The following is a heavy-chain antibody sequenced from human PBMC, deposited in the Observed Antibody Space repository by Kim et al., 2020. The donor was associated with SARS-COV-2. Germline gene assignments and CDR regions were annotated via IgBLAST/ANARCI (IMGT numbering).Heavy chain of an antibody. V-gene: IGHV1-46*01. J-gene: IGHJ6*02. CDR3: ARDLSGYYYYGMDV. D-gene: IGHD1-26*01. Sequence: AQKCPGRVTMTRDTSTSTVYMELSSLRSEDTAVYYCARDLSGYYYYGMDVWGQGTTVTVSS.